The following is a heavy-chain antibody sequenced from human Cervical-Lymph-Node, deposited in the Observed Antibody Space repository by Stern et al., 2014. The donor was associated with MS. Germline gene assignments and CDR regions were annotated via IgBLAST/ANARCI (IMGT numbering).Heavy chain of an antibody. V-gene: IGHV1-69*01. Sequence: QVQLVQSGAEVRKPGSSVKVSCKASGDTFGTYTFSWVRQAPGQGLEWMGGIIPIFGTANYAQKFHGTVTITADESTNTGYMELSSLRSEDTAVYYCAREGKGRNGYNNPFDYWGQGTLVTVSS. CDR1: GDTFGTYT. D-gene: IGHD5-24*01. CDR2: IIPIFGTA. CDR3: AREGKGRNGYNNPFDY. J-gene: IGHJ4*02.